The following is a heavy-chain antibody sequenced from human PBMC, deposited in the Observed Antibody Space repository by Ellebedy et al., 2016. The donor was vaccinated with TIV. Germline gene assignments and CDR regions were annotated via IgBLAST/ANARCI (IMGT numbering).Heavy chain of an antibody. CDR2: IYHSGST. D-gene: IGHD1-26*01. CDR3: ASPKSGASYYFDY. Sequence: SETLSLXCAVSGGSISSSNWWSWVRQPPGKGLEWIGEIYHSGSTNYNPSLKSRVTISVDKSKNQFSLKLSSVTAADTAVYYCASPKSGASYYFDYWGQGTLVTVSS. J-gene: IGHJ4*02. CDR1: GGSISSSNW. V-gene: IGHV4-4*02.